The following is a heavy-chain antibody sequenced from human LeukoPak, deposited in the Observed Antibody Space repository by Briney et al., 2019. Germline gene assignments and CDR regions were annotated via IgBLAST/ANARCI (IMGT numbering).Heavy chain of an antibody. J-gene: IGHJ6*02. CDR1: GCTFSNYA. D-gene: IGHD2-2*01. CDR2: IWYDGTNK. V-gene: IGHV3-33*01. CDR3: ARDGKSAAMDYYGMDV. Sequence: GRSLRLSCAASGCTFSNYAIHWVRQAPGKGLEWVAVIWYDGTNKFYADSVKGRFTISRDNSKNTLYLQMNSLRAEDTAVYYCARDGKSAAMDYYGMDVWGQGTTVTVSS.